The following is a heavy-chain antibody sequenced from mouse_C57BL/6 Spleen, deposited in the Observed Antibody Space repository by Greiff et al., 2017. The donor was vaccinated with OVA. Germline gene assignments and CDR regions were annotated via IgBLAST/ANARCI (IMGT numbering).Heavy chain of an antibody. Sequence: VQLQQSGTELVKPGASVKLSCKASGYTFTSYWMHWVKQRPGQGLEWIGNINPSNGGTNYNEKFKSKATLTVDKSSSTAYMQLSSLTSEDSAVYYCARSHYYGSGDWYFDVWGTGTTVTVSS. CDR3: ARSHYYGSGDWYFDV. CDR1: GYTFTSYW. V-gene: IGHV1-53*01. J-gene: IGHJ1*03. D-gene: IGHD1-1*01. CDR2: INPSNGGT.